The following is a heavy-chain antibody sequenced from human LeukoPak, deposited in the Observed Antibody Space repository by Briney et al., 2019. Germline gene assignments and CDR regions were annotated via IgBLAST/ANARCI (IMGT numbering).Heavy chain of an antibody. V-gene: IGHV3-30*04. Sequence: GTSLRLSCAASGFTFSSHAMHWVRQAPDRGLEWVAVTSSDGKNRYYADSVKGRFTISRDNSKNTLYLQMNSLRAEDTAVYYCAKGRTYSSSWLYFDYWGQGTLVTVSS. D-gene: IGHD6-13*01. CDR2: TSSDGKNR. CDR3: AKGRTYSSSWLYFDY. CDR1: GFTFSSHA. J-gene: IGHJ4*02.